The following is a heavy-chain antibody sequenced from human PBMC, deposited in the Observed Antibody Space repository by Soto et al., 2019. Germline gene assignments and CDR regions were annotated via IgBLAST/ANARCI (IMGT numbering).Heavy chain of an antibody. V-gene: IGHV3-21*01. CDR3: ARDRGDRYGQFAY. J-gene: IGHJ4*02. D-gene: IGHD5-18*01. CDR1: GFTFSNYI. Sequence: GGSLRLSCAASGFTFSNYIMNWVRQAPGKVLEWVSSVSGSGRYIYYADSVKGRFPSSRDNARNSLYLQINSLRVEDTAVYYCARDRGDRYGQFAYWGQGTLVTVSS. CDR2: VSGSGRYI.